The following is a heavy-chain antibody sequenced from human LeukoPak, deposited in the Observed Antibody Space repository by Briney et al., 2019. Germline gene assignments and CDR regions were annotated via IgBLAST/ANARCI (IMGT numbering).Heavy chain of an antibody. CDR1: GFTFSSYW. J-gene: IGHJ4*02. CDR3: ARDRAAAAGPYDY. V-gene: IGHV3-74*01. Sequence: PGGSLRLSCAASGFTFSSYWMHWVRQAPGKGLVWVSRINSDGSSTSYADSVKGRFTIYRDNAKNTLYQQMNSLRAEDTAVYYCARDRAAAAGPYDYWGQGTLVTVSS. CDR2: INSDGSST. D-gene: IGHD6-13*01.